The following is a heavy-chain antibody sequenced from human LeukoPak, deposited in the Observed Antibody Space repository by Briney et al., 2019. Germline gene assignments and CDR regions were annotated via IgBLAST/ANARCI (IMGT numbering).Heavy chain of an antibody. J-gene: IGHJ4*02. CDR3: ARVGMALGY. D-gene: IGHD5-24*01. Sequence: SETLSLTCTVSGGSISSYYWSWIRQPPGKGLEWIGYIYYSGSTNYNPSLKSRVTISVDTSKNQFSLGLSSVTAADTAVYYCARVGMALGYWGQGTLVTVSS. V-gene: IGHV4-59*01. CDR2: IYYSGST. CDR1: GGSISSYY.